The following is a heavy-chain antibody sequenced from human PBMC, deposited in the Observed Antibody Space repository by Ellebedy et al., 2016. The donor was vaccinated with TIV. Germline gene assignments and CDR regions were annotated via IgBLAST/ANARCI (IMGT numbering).Heavy chain of an antibody. CDR2: ISDNGDNT. V-gene: IGHV3-23*01. CDR3: ARDLAIATAGTSSLFY. CDR1: GFTFSSSA. D-gene: IGHD6-13*01. J-gene: IGHJ4*02. Sequence: PGGSLRLSCKASGFTFSSSAMSWVRQAPGKGLEWVSGISDNGDNTYYADSVKGRFTISRDNSKNTLYLQMNSLRAEDTAVYYCARDLAIATAGTSSLFYWGQGTLVTVSS.